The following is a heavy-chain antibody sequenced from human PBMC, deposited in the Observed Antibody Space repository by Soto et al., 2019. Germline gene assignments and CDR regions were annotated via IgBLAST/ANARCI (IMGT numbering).Heavy chain of an antibody. D-gene: IGHD4-17*01. Sequence: LRLSCAGSGFTFSSYGMHWVRQAPGKGLEWVAVISYEGSNKYYGDSVKGRFSISRDNTKDTLYLQMNSLRAEDTAVYYCAKDHGDYSYFDYWGQGTLVTVSS. V-gene: IGHV3-30*18. J-gene: IGHJ4*02. CDR1: GFTFSSYG. CDR3: AKDHGDYSYFDY. CDR2: ISYEGSNK.